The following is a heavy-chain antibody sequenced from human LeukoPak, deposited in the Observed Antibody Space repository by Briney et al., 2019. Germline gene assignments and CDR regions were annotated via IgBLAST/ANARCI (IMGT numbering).Heavy chain of an antibody. CDR2: INSDGSST. D-gene: IGHD7-27*01. J-gene: IGHJ3*02. Sequence: GGSLRLSCAASGFTFSSYWMHWVRQAPGKGLVWVSRINSDGSSTSYADSVQGRFTISRDNAKNTMYLQMNSLRAEDTAVDYCARGSLGAFDIWGQGTMVTVSS. CDR1: GFTFSSYW. CDR3: ARGSLGAFDI. V-gene: IGHV3-74*01.